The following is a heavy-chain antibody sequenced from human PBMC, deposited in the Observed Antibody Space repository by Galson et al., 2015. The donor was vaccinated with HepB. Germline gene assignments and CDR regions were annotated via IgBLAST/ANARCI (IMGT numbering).Heavy chain of an antibody. V-gene: IGHV1-18*04. CDR2: ISAYNGNT. CDR1: GYTFTSYG. CDR3: AREGLGDSSGYYLDY. Sequence: SVKVSCKASGYTFTSYGISWVRQAPGQGLEWMGWISAYNGNTNYAQKLQGRVTMTTDTSTSTAYMELRSLRSDDTAVYYCAREGLGDSSGYYLDYWGQGTLVTVSS. J-gene: IGHJ4*02. D-gene: IGHD3-22*01.